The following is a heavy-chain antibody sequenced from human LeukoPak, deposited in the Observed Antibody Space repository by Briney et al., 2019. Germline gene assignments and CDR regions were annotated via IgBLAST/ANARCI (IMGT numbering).Heavy chain of an antibody. CDR1: GFTFSGYW. Sequence: GGSLRLSCAASGFTFSGYWMTWVRQALGKGLEWVANIKQDGGEKYYVDSVRGRFTISRDNAKNSLYLQMNSLRAEDTAMYYCARNGGSAAVHFDYWGQGTLVTVSS. D-gene: IGHD7-27*01. J-gene: IGHJ4*02. CDR3: ARNGGSAAVHFDY. CDR2: IKQDGGEK. V-gene: IGHV3-7*01.